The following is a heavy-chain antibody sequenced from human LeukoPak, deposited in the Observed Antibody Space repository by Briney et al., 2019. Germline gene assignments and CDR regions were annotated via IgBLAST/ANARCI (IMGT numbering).Heavy chain of an antibody. D-gene: IGHD3-22*01. Sequence: GGSLRLSCAASGFTFSRYAMSWVRQAPGKGLEWVSAISGSGGSTYYADSVKGRFTISRDNSKNTLYLQMNSLGAEDTAVYYCAKYRSSGYPFNYWGQGTLVTVSS. CDR2: ISGSGGST. J-gene: IGHJ4*02. CDR3: AKYRSSGYPFNY. V-gene: IGHV3-23*01. CDR1: GFTFSRYA.